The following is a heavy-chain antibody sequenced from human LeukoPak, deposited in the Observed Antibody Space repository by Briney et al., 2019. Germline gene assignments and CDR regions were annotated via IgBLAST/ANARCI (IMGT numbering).Heavy chain of an antibody. CDR2: IYYSGST. CDR1: GGSISSSSYY. Sequence: SETLSLTCTVSGGSISSSSYYWGWIRQPPGKGLEWIGSIYYSGSTYYNPSLKSRVTISVDTSKNQFSLKLSSVTAADTAVYYCARLLPDYYGSGNYLYWGQGTLVTVS. J-gene: IGHJ4*02. CDR3: ARLLPDYYGSGNYLY. V-gene: IGHV4-39*01. D-gene: IGHD3-10*01.